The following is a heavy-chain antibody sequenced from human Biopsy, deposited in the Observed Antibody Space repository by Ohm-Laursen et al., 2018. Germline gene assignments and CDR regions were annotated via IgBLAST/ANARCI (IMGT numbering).Heavy chain of an antibody. Sequence: ASVKVSCKASGYTFTGQYLHWVRQVPGQGLEWMGWINPHSGTTKFAQDFQGRVTMTRDTSITTAYMELRRLRSDDTAVYYCAKGQDLRGGAEYFQHWGQGSLVTVSS. CDR2: INPHSGTT. J-gene: IGHJ1*01. CDR3: AKGQDLRGGAEYFQH. V-gene: IGHV1-2*02. D-gene: IGHD2-15*01. CDR1: GYTFTGQY.